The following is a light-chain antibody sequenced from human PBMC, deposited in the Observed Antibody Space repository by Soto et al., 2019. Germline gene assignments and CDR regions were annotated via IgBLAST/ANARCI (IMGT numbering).Light chain of an antibody. CDR2: GAS. CDR3: QQYNSWPPLT. Sequence: EIVMTQSPATLSVSPGERATLSCRASQSVSSNLAWYQQKPGQAPRLLIYGASTRATGIPARFSGSGSGTEFTLTISSLQSEDLAVYYCQQYNSWPPLTFGGAPKVEIK. V-gene: IGKV3-15*01. J-gene: IGKJ4*01. CDR1: QSVSSN.